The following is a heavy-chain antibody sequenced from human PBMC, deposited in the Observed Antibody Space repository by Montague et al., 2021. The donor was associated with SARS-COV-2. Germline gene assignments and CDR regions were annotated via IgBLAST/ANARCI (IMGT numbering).Heavy chain of an antibody. CDR3: ARGPRITMIVVVITDIWFDP. J-gene: IGHJ5*02. V-gene: IGHV4-34*01. CDR2: INHSGST. D-gene: IGHD3-22*01. Sequence: SETLSLTCAVYGGSVSDYYWSWIRLPPGKGLEWIGEINHSGSTNXNPSLKSRVTTSVDTSKNQFSLKLTSVTAADTAVYYCARGPRITMIVVVITDIWFDPWGQGTLVTVSS. CDR1: GGSVSDYY.